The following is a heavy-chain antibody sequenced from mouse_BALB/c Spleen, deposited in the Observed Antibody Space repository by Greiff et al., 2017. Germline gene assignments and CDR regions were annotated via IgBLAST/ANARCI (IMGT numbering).Heavy chain of an antibody. CDR3: GRQDDGYQFAY. Sequence: QVQLQQSGPDLVAPSQSLSITCTVSGFSLTSTGVHWVRQPPGKGLEWLVVIWSDGSTTYNSALKSRLSISKDNSKSQVFLKMNSLQTDDTAMYYCGRQDDGYQFAYWGQGTRVTVSA. V-gene: IGHV2-6-2*01. CDR2: IWSDGST. CDR1: GFSLTSTG. D-gene: IGHD2-3*01. J-gene: IGHJ3*01.